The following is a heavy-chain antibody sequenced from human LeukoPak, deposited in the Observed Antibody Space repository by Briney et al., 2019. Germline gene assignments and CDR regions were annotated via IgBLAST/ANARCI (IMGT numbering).Heavy chain of an antibody. Sequence: ASVKVSCKASGYTFTGYYMHWVRQAPGKGLEWMGGFDPEDGETIYAQKFQGRVTMTEDTSTDTAYMELSSLRSEDTAVYYCATVPVSTVVPGWGQGTLVTVSS. D-gene: IGHD4-23*01. V-gene: IGHV1-24*01. CDR2: FDPEDGET. J-gene: IGHJ4*02. CDR3: ATVPVSTVVPG. CDR1: GYTFTGYY.